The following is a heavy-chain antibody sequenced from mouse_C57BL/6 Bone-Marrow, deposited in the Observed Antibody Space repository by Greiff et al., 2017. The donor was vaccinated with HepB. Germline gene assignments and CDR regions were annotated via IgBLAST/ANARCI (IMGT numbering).Heavy chain of an antibody. CDR2: INPNNGGT. CDR1: GYTFTDYN. CDR3: ASKHYYGSYYFDY. D-gene: IGHD1-1*01. Sequence: VQLKESGPELVKPGASVKIPCKASGYTFTDYNMDWVKQSHGKSLEWIGDINPNNGGTIYNQKFKGKATLTVDKSSSTAYMELRSLTSEDTAVYYCASKHYYGSYYFDYWGQGTTLTVSS. J-gene: IGHJ2*01. V-gene: IGHV1-18*01.